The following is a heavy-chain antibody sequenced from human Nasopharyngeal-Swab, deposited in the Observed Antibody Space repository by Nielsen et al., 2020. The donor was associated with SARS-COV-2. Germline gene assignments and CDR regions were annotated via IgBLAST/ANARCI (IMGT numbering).Heavy chain of an antibody. CDR3: ARKMYYFHAMDV. V-gene: IGHV2-26*01. Sequence: PGKALEWLAHIFSNDEKSYSTSLKSRLTISKDTSKSQVVLTMTNMDPADTATYYCARKMYYFHAMDVWGQGTTVTVSS. J-gene: IGHJ6*02. CDR2: IFSNDEK. D-gene: IGHD5-24*01.